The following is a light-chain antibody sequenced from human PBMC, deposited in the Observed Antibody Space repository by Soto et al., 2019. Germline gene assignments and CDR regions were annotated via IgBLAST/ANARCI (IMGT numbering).Light chain of an antibody. CDR2: AAS. V-gene: IGKV1-39*01. Sequence: DILMTQSPSSLSSSVGXRVTITCRASQSISNYLNWYQQKPGKAPNLLIYAASTLQSGVPSRFSGGGSGTDFTLTLSSLQPEDFATYYCQQSYNIPRTFGQGTKVDIK. J-gene: IGKJ1*01. CDR3: QQSYNIPRT. CDR1: QSISNY.